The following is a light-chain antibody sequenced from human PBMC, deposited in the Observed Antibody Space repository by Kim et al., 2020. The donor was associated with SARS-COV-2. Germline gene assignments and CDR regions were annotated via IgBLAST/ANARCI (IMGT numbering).Light chain of an antibody. CDR1: QDITNS. CDR2: DTS. CDR3: QQYDSLPLT. Sequence: DIQMTQSPSSLSASVGDRLTITCQASQDITNSLNWYQQKSGKAPKLLIYDTSNLEAGVPSRFSGSGFGTGFTFTISSLQPEDIATYYCQQYDSLPLTFGGGTKVDIK. J-gene: IGKJ4*01. V-gene: IGKV1-33*01.